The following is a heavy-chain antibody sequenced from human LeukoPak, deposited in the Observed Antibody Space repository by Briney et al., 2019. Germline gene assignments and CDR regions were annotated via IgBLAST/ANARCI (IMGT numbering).Heavy chain of an antibody. Sequence: GGSLRLSCAASGFTFSSYAMSWVRHAPGKGLEWVSSISSSSSYIYYADSVKGRFTISRDNAKNSLYLQMNSLRAEDTAVYYCAREISSSWYEIFDYWGQGTLVTVSS. J-gene: IGHJ4*02. D-gene: IGHD6-13*01. V-gene: IGHV3-21*01. CDR1: GFTFSSYA. CDR2: ISSSSSYI. CDR3: AREISSSWYEIFDY.